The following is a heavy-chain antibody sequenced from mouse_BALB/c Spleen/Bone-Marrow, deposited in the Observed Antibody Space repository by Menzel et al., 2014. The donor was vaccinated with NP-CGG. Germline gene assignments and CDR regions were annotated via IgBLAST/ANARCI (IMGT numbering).Heavy chain of an antibody. CDR2: IDPANGNT. D-gene: IGHD1-1*01. Sequence: EVQLQQSGAELVKPGASVKLSCAASGFNFKDTYMHWVKQRPEQGLEWIGRIDPANGNTKYDPKFQGKATITADTSSNTAYLQLSNLTSEDAAVYYYSTPIPTEVYWYFDVWGAGTTVTVSS. J-gene: IGHJ1*01. V-gene: IGHV14-3*02. CDR1: GFNFKDTY. CDR3: STPIPTEVYWYFDV.